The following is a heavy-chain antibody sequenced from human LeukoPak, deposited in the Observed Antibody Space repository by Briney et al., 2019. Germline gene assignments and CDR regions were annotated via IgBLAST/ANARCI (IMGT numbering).Heavy chain of an antibody. Sequence: GGSLRLSCVASRFTFSSYSMTWVRRAPGTGLEWVSSISFGGGHIFYTDSVKGRFTIFRDDSKNSLYLEMNSLRAEDTAVYYCARLYYYDRVYYYYYMDVWGKGTTVTVSS. CDR3: ARLYYYDRVYYYYYMDV. CDR2: ISFGGGHI. CDR1: RFTFSSYS. D-gene: IGHD3-22*01. J-gene: IGHJ6*03. V-gene: IGHV3-21*04.